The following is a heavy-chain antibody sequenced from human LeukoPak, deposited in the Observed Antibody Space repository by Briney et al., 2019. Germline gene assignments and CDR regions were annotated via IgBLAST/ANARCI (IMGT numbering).Heavy chain of an antibody. Sequence: PGGSLRLSCAASGFTFSSYSMNWVRQAPGKGLEWVSSISSSSSYIYYADSVKGRFTISRDNAKNSLYLQMNSLRAEDTAVYFCAYYSGSPSSYFDYWGQGTLVTVSS. J-gene: IGHJ4*02. CDR2: ISSSSSYI. CDR3: AYYSGSPSSYFDY. CDR1: GFTFSSYS. V-gene: IGHV3-21*01. D-gene: IGHD5-12*01.